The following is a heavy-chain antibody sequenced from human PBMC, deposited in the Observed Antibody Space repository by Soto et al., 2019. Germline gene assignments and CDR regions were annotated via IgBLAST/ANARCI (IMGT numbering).Heavy chain of an antibody. J-gene: IGHJ4*02. V-gene: IGHV3-30*18. D-gene: IGHD3-10*01. CDR3: AKGKGTMFRGITPPEFAY. Sequence: QVQLVESGGGVVQPGRSLRLSCAASGIIFSNDGMHWVRQAPGKGLEWGAGISYDGDNEYYADSVKGRFTISRDNSKNSLYLQMNCLRDEDPAVYSCAKGKGTMFRGITPPEFAYWGQGTLVTVS. CDR2: ISYDGDNE. CDR1: GIIFSNDG.